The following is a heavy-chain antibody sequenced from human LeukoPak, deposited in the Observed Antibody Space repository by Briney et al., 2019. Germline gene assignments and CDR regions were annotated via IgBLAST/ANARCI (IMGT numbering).Heavy chain of an antibody. D-gene: IGHD3-22*01. CDR3: ARDRRDYYDSSGYYYYAFGI. V-gene: IGHV1-69*13. Sequence: SVKVSCKASGGTFSSYAISWVRQAPGQGLEWMGGIIPIFGTANYAQKFQGRVTITADESTSTAYMELSSLRSEDTAVYYCARDRRDYYDSSGYYYYAFGIWGQGTMVTVSS. CDR1: GGTFSSYA. J-gene: IGHJ3*02. CDR2: IIPIFGTA.